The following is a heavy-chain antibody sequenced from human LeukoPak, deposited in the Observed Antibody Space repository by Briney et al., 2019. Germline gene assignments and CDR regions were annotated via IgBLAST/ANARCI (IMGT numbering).Heavy chain of an antibody. V-gene: IGHV4-4*07. CDR3: ARGPYSYDSSGAFDI. J-gene: IGHJ3*02. Sequence: LPETLSLTCSVSGDSISYFYWSWIRQAAGKGLEWIGRISSSGSTNYNPSLKSRVTISVDTSKNQFSLKLSSVTAADTAVYFCARGPYSYDSSGAFDIWGQGTMVTVSS. CDR1: GDSISYFY. CDR2: ISSSGST. D-gene: IGHD3-22*01.